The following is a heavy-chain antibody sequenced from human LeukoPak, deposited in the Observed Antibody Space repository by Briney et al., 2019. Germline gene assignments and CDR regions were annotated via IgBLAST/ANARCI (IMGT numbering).Heavy chain of an antibody. V-gene: IGHV3-48*03. J-gene: IGHJ6*03. D-gene: IGHD4-23*01. CDR1: GFTFSSYE. CDR2: ISSSGSTI. CDR3: ARAGGGPYYYYMDV. Sequence: GGSLRLSCAASGFTFSSYEMNWVRQAPGKGLEWVSYISSSGSTIYYADSVKGRFTISRDNAKNSLYLQMNSLRAEDTAVYYCARAGGGPYYYYMDVWGKGTTVTISS.